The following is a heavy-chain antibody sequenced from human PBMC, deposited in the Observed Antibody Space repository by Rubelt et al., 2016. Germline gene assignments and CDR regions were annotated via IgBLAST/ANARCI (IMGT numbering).Heavy chain of an antibody. CDR3: ARDCGFGELCFDY. CDR1: GFTFSSYA. CDR2: IYSGGST. V-gene: IGHV3-66*01. J-gene: IGHJ4*02. Sequence: EVQLVESGGGLVQPGGSLRLSCAASGFTFSSYAMSWVRQAPGKGLEWVSVIYSGGSTYYADSVKGRFTISRDNSKNTLYLQMNSLRAEDTAVYYCARDCGFGELCFDYWGQGTLVTVSS. D-gene: IGHD3-10*01.